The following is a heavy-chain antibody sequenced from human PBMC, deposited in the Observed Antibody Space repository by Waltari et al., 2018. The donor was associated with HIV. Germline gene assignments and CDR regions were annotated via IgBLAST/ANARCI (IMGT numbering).Heavy chain of an antibody. D-gene: IGHD1-26*01. CDR3: ATDLHPSGSYLYYYGMDV. V-gene: IGHV1-69*04. CDR1: GGTFSSYA. CDR2: IIPILGIA. Sequence: QVQLVQSGAEVKKPGSSVKVSCKASGGTFSSYAISWVRQAPGQGLEWMGRIIPILGIANYAQKFQGRVTITADKSTSTAYMELSSLRSEDTAVYYCATDLHPSGSYLYYYGMDVWGQGTTVTVSS. J-gene: IGHJ6*02.